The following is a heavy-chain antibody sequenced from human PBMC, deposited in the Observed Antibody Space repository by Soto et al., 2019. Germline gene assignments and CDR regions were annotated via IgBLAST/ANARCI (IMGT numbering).Heavy chain of an antibody. CDR3: ARLGNHDAFDI. CDR2: ISSSSSYI. V-gene: IGHV3-21*01. J-gene: IGHJ3*02. D-gene: IGHD7-27*01. Sequence: GGSLRLSCAASGFTFSSYSMNWVRQAPGKGLEWVSSISSSSSYIYYADSVKGRVTISRDNAKNSLYLQMNSLRAEDTAVYYCARLGNHDAFDIWGQGTMVTVSS. CDR1: GFTFSSYS.